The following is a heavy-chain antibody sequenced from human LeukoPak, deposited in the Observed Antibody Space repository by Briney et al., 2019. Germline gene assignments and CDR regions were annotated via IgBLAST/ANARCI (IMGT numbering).Heavy chain of an antibody. CDR1: GFTFRDYF. CDR3: ANHFACGATTCPSFDH. J-gene: IGHJ4*02. Sequence: GGSLRLSCVVSGFTFRDYFMSWIRQAPGKGLEWVSSISDTGYYIYYADSVKGRFTISRDNAKNSLSLQMNNLRADDTGIYYCANHFACGATTCPSFDHWGQGTLVTVSS. D-gene: IGHD2-21*01. V-gene: IGHV3-11*04. CDR2: ISDTGYYI.